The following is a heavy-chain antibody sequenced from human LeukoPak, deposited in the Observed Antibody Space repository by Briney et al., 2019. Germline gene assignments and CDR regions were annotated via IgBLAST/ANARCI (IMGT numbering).Heavy chain of an antibody. CDR2: ISYDGSNK. D-gene: IGHD3-10*01. V-gene: IGHV3-30*18. Sequence: GGSLRLSCAASGFTFSSYGMHWVRQAPGKGLEWVAVISYDGSNKYYADSVKGRFTISRDNSKNTLYLQMNSLRAEDTAVYYCAKDRLIWFGELLMYYHYGMDVWGQGTTVTVSS. CDR1: GFTFSSYG. CDR3: AKDRLIWFGELLMYYHYGMDV. J-gene: IGHJ6*02.